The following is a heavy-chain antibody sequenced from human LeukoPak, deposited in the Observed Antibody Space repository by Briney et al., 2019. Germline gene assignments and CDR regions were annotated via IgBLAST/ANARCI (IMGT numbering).Heavy chain of an antibody. Sequence: GGSLRLSCAASGFTVSSNYMSWVRQAPGKGLEWVSIIYSGGSTYYADSVKGRFTISRDNSKNTLYLQMDGLRAEDTAIYYCAKDYISGSSSWYYFDYWGQGALVTVSS. D-gene: IGHD3-10*01. CDR1: GFTVSSNY. V-gene: IGHV3-53*01. CDR2: IYSGGST. J-gene: IGHJ4*02. CDR3: AKDYISGSSSWYYFDY.